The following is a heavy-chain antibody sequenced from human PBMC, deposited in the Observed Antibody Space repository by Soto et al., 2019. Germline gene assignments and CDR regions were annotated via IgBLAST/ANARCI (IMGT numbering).Heavy chain of an antibody. Sequence: GSLRLSCTASGFTFGDYAMSWVRQAPGKGLEWVGFIRSKAYGGTTEYAASVKGRFTISRDDSKSIAYLQMNSLKTEDTAVYYCRGYFDWLLWNYYYGMDVWGQGTTVTVSS. J-gene: IGHJ6*02. CDR3: RGYFDWLLWNYYYGMDV. CDR1: GFTFGDYA. D-gene: IGHD3-9*01. CDR2: IRSKAYGGTT. V-gene: IGHV3-49*04.